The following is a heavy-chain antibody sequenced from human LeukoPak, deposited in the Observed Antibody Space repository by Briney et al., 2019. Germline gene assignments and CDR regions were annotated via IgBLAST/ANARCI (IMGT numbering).Heavy chain of an antibody. V-gene: IGHV4-34*01. CDR1: GGSFSGYY. CDR2: INHSGST. D-gene: IGHD3-10*01. CDR3: ARGRRGWFRDPLVACYFDY. Sequence: PSETLSLTCAVYGGSFSGYYWSWIRQPPGKGLEWIGEINHSGSTNYNPSLKSRVTISVDTSKNQFSLKLSSVTAADTAVYYCARGRRGWFRDPLVACYFDYWGQGTLVTVSS. J-gene: IGHJ4*02.